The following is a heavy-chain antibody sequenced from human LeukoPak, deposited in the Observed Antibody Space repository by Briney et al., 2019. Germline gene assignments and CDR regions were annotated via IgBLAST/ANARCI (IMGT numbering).Heavy chain of an antibody. J-gene: IGHJ6*03. CDR2: IYTSGST. CDR3: ARVIASYYYYMDV. V-gene: IGHV4-61*02. Sequence: SQTLTLTCTVSGGSISSGSYYWSWIRQPAGKGLEWIGRIYTSGSTNYNPSLKSRVTISVDTSKNQFSLKLSSVTAADTAVYYCARVIASYYYYMDVWGKGTTVTVSS. CDR1: GGSISSGSYY. D-gene: IGHD2-21*01.